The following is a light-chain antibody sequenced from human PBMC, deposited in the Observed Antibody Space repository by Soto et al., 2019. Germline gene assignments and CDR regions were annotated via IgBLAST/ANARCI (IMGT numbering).Light chain of an antibody. CDR2: GAS. CDR1: QSVTSN. V-gene: IGKV3-15*01. CDR3: HQYYNWPPIT. Sequence: EILMTQSPAILSVSPGERATLSCRASQSVTSNLAWFQQKPGQAPRLLIYGASTRATGVPDRFSGSGSGTEFTLTISSLQSEDIAVYFCHQYYNWPPITFGQGTRLSIK. J-gene: IGKJ5*01.